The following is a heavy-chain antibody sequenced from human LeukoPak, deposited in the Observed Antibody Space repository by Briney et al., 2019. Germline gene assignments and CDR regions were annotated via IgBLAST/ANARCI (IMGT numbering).Heavy chain of an antibody. J-gene: IGHJ3*01. D-gene: IGHD6-19*01. CDR2: INPNGGGT. CDR1: GYTFTGFY. Sequence: ASVKVSCQASGYTFTGFYVHWVRQAPGEGLEWMGWINPNGGGTSYAQKFQGRVTMTRDTSISTAYMELSRLRSDDTAVYFCASSLAVATNAFDVWGQGTMVTVSS. V-gene: IGHV1-2*02. CDR3: ASSLAVATNAFDV.